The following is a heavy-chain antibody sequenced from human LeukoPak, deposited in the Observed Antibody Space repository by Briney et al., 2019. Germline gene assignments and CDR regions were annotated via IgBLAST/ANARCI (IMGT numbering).Heavy chain of an antibody. CDR3: AKAPYIAIDYDYVWGSFRPPYYYYYGMDV. CDR1: GFTFSSYS. V-gene: IGHV3-21*04. Sequence: PGGSLRLSCAASGFTFSSYSMNWVRQAPGKGLEWVSSISSSSSYIYYADSVKGRLTISRDNAKNSLYLQMNSLRAEDTAVYYCAKAPYIAIDYDYVWGSFRPPYYYYYGMDVWGQGTTVTVSS. CDR2: ISSSSSYI. D-gene: IGHD3-16*02. J-gene: IGHJ6*02.